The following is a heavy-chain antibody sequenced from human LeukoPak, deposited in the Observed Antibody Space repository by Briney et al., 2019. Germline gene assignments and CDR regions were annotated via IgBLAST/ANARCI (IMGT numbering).Heavy chain of an antibody. J-gene: IGHJ4*02. Sequence: GGSLRLSCAASGFAFVDYAMHWVRQVPGKGLEWVSLINSVGNKTDYADSVKGRFTISRDNSKNSLYLQMNTLRTEDTAFYYCAKADCSSSSCYTVDNWGQGTLVTVSS. D-gene: IGHD2-2*02. V-gene: IGHV3-43*01. CDR2: INSVGNKT. CDR3: AKADCSSSSCYTVDN. CDR1: GFAFVDYA.